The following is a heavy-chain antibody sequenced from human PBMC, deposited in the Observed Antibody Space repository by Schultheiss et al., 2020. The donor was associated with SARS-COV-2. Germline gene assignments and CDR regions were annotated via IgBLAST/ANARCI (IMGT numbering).Heavy chain of an antibody. CDR2: INPNSGGT. V-gene: IGHV1-2*04. CDR1: GYTFTSYG. J-gene: IGHJ6*02. D-gene: IGHD4-23*01. Sequence: ASVKVSCKASGYTFTSYGISWVRQAPGQGLEWMGWINPNSGGTNYAQKFQGWVTMTRDTSISTAYMELSRLRSDDTAVYYCARAYGGWSIFSQSFLYYGMDVWGQGTTVTVSS. CDR3: ARAYGGWSIFSQSFLYYGMDV.